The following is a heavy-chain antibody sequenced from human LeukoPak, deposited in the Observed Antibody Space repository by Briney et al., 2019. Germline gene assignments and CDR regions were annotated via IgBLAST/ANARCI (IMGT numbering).Heavy chain of an antibody. D-gene: IGHD3-9*01. CDR3: ASSLNLTYYFDY. Sequence: SETLSLTCTVSGGSISSHCWSWIRQPPGKGLEWIGYICNSGSPNYNPSLKSRVTISVDTSKNQFSLKLSSVTAADTAVYYCASSLNLTYYFDYWGQGTLVTVSS. CDR1: GGSISSHC. CDR2: ICNSGSP. J-gene: IGHJ4*02. V-gene: IGHV4-4*08.